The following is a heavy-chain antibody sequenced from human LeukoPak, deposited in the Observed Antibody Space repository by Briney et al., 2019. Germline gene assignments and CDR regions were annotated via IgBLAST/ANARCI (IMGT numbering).Heavy chain of an antibody. CDR1: GFTFSDYS. Sequence: PGGSLRLSCAASGFTFSDYSMNWVRQAPGKGLEWVSYISSSSSTIYYADSVKGRFTISRDNAKNSLYLQMNSLRAEDTAVYYCARDFGHYYDSSGYPRGFDYWGQGTLVTVSS. V-gene: IGHV3-48*01. CDR2: ISSSSSTI. J-gene: IGHJ4*02. D-gene: IGHD3-22*01. CDR3: ARDFGHYYDSSGYPRGFDY.